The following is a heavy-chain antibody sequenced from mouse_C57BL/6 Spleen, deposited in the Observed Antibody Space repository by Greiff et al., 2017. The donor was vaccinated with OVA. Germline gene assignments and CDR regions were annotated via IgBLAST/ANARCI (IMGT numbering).Heavy chain of an antibody. CDR1: GYAFSSSW. Sequence: VKLVESGPELVKPGASVKISCKASGYAFSSSWMNWVKQRPGKGLEWIGRIYPGDGDTNYNGKFKGKATLTADKSSSTAYMQLSSLTSEDSAVYFCARADYDYDAMDYWGQGTSVTVSS. D-gene: IGHD2-4*01. CDR2: IYPGDGDT. J-gene: IGHJ4*01. CDR3: ARADYDYDAMDY. V-gene: IGHV1-82*01.